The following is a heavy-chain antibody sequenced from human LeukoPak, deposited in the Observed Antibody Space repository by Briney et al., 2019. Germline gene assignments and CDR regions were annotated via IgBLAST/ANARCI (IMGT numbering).Heavy chain of an antibody. J-gene: IGHJ5*02. CDR3: IRYGSSASRFDP. Sequence: PGGSLRLSCAASGFTFSSYAMHWVRQAPGKGLEWVAVISYDGSNKYYADSVKGRFTISRDNSKNTLYLQMNSLKTEDTAIYYCIRYGSSASRFDPWGQGTLVTVSS. D-gene: IGHD2-2*01. CDR1: GFTFSSYA. V-gene: IGHV3-30*04. CDR2: ISYDGSNK.